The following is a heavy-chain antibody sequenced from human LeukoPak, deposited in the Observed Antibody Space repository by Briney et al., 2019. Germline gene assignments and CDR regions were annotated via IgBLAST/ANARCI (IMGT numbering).Heavy chain of an antibody. CDR1: VGTFSSYA. CDR3: ARDLGGRWLQYLDYYYYYYMDV. V-gene: IGHV1-69*05. J-gene: IGHJ6*03. Sequence: GDSVKVSCKASVGTFSSYAISWVRQAPGQGLEWMGGIIPIFGTANYAQKFQGRVTITTDESTSTAYMELSSLRSEDTAVYYCARDLGGRWLQYLDYYYYYYMDVWGKGTTVTVSS. D-gene: IGHD5-24*01. CDR2: IIPIFGTA.